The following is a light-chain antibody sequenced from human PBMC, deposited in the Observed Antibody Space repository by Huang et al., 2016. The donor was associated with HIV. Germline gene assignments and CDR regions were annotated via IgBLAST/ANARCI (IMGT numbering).Light chain of an antibody. Sequence: DIQMTQSPSTLSASVGDRVTFTCRASQSISNWLAWYQQKPGKAPHLRVYKAASLQSGVPSRFSGSASGTEFTLTITKVQPDDFATYYCQQYYNYPYTFGQGTKLEIK. CDR2: KAA. CDR3: QQYYNYPYT. CDR1: QSISNW. V-gene: IGKV1-5*03. J-gene: IGKJ2*01.